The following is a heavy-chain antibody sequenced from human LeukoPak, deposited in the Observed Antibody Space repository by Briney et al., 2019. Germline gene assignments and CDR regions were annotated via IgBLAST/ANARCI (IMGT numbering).Heavy chain of an antibody. J-gene: IGHJ4*02. V-gene: IGHV3-30*18. Sequence: PGGSLRLSCAASGFTFSSYGMHWVRQAPGKGLEWVAVISYDGSNKYYADSVKGRFTISRDNSKNTLYLQMNSLRVEDTAVYYCAKQLGYCSDGSCYFPYWGQGTLVTVSS. CDR3: AKQLGYCSDGSCYFPY. CDR2: ISYDGSNK. D-gene: IGHD2-15*01. CDR1: GFTFSSYG.